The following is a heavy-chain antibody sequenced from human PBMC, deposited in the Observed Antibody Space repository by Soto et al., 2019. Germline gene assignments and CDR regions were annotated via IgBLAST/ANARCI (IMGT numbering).Heavy chain of an antibody. CDR2: IYYSGST. CDR3: ARHVGCSSTSCYDTWFDP. J-gene: IGHJ5*02. CDR1: GGSISSYY. D-gene: IGHD2-2*01. Sequence: SDTLSLTCTVSGGSISSYYWSWIRQPPGKGLEWIGYIYYSGSTNYNPSLKSRVTISVDTSKNQFSLKLSSVTAADTAVYYCARHVGCSSTSCYDTWFDPWGQGTLVTVSS. V-gene: IGHV4-59*08.